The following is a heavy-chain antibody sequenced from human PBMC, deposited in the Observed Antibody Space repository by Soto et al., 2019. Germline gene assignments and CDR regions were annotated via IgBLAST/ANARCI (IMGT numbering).Heavy chain of an antibody. CDR3: TGSPPNWGFDS. CDR2: INPSGGST. Sequence: GASVKVSCKASGYTFTSYYMHWVRQAPGQGLEWMGIINPSGGSTSYAQKFQGRVTMTRSTSISTAYMELSSLTSEDTAVYYCTGSPPNWGFDSWGQGTPVTVSS. CDR1: GYTFTSYY. V-gene: IGHV1-46*01. D-gene: IGHD7-27*01. J-gene: IGHJ5*01.